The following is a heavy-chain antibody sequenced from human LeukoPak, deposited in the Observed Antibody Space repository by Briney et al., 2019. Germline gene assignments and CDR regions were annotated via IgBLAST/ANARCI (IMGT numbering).Heavy chain of an antibody. V-gene: IGHV4-59*12. D-gene: IGHD6-13*01. CDR3: ASYSSRPDAFDI. Sequence: SETLSLTCTGPGGFISTYYWSWIRQPPGKGLEWIGFISYSGSTYHNPSLKSRVTMSVDTSKNQFSLNLSSVTAADTAVYYCASYSSRPDAFDIWGQGTMVTVSS. CDR2: ISYSGST. J-gene: IGHJ3*02. CDR1: GGFISTYY.